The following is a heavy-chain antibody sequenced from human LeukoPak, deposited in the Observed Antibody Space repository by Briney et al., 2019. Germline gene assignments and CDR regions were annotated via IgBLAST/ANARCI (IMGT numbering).Heavy chain of an antibody. CDR2: IWYDGDDK. V-gene: IGHV3-33*01. D-gene: IGHD2-2*01. CDR1: GFTFSNFG. J-gene: IGHJ4*02. Sequence: PGGSLRLSCAASGFTFSNFGLHWVRQAPGKGLEWVALIWYDGDDKFYADSVKGRFTVSRDIPKNMVYLQMTSLRVDDTAVYYCASSKYCSSTNCYGGDYWGQGTLVTVSS. CDR3: ASSKYCSSTNCYGGDY.